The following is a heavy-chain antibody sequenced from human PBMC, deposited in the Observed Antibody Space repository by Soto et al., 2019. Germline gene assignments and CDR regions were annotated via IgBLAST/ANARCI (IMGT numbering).Heavy chain of an antibody. CDR3: ARASGSSYWFDP. CDR2: ISAYNGNT. D-gene: IGHD1-26*01. Sequence: QVQLVQSGAEVKKPGASVKVSCKASGYTFTSYGISWVRQAPGQGLEGMGWISAYNGNTTSTKKLQGRFTMTAETSTSTVYMELRSLRSDDTAVYYCARASGSSYWFDPWGQGTLVTVSS. CDR1: GYTFTSYG. J-gene: IGHJ5*02. V-gene: IGHV1-18*01.